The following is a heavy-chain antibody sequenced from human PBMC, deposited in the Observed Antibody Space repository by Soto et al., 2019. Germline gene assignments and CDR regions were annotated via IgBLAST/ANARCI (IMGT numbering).Heavy chain of an antibody. Sequence: KTSETLSLACTFSGGSIISYYWSWIRQPPGKGLEWIGYIYYSGSTNYNPSLKSRVTISVDTSKNQFSLKLSSVTAADTAVYCCARATNYYGSGRFWFDPWGQGTLVTVSS. D-gene: IGHD3-10*01. CDR3: ARATNYYGSGRFWFDP. CDR1: GGSIISYY. CDR2: IYYSGST. V-gene: IGHV4-59*01. J-gene: IGHJ5*02.